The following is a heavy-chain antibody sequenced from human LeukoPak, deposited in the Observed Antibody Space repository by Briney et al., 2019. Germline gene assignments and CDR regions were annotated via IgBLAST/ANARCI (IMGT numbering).Heavy chain of an antibody. CDR2: VSSYNGNT. CDR3: AVVVPAAKGAYFDY. Sequence: ASVKVSCKASGGTFSSYAISWVRQAPGQGLEWMGWVSSYNGNTNYVQNLQGRVTMTTDTSTNTAYMELRSLRSDDTAVYYCAVVVPAAKGAYFDYWGQGTLVTVSS. CDR1: GGTFSSYA. D-gene: IGHD2-2*01. V-gene: IGHV1-18*01. J-gene: IGHJ4*02.